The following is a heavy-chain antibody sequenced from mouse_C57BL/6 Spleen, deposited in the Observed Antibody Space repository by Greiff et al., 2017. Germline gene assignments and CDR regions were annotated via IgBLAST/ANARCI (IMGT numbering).Heavy chain of an antibody. CDR1: GYTFTDYE. Sequence: VQLQQSGAELVRPGASVTLSCKASGYTFTDYEMHWVKQTPVHGLEWIGAIDPETGGTAYNQKFKGKAILTADKSSSTAYMELRSLTSEDSAVYYCTRWRRLLPYYAMDYWGQGTSVTVSS. V-gene: IGHV1-15*01. D-gene: IGHD2-3*01. J-gene: IGHJ4*01. CDR3: TRWRRLLPYYAMDY. CDR2: IDPETGGT.